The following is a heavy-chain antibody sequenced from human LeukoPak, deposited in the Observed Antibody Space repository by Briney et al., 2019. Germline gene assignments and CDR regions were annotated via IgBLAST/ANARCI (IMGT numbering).Heavy chain of an antibody. D-gene: IGHD2-2*01. Sequence: NPSETLSLTCTVSGGSISSSSYYWGWIRQPPGKGLEWIGSIYYSGSTYYNPSHKSRVTISVDTSKNQFSLKLSSVTAADTAVYYCARQLGYCSSTSCYADKVDYWGQGTLVTVSS. J-gene: IGHJ4*02. CDR2: IYYSGST. V-gene: IGHV4-39*01. CDR3: ARQLGYCSSTSCYADKVDY. CDR1: GGSISSSSYY.